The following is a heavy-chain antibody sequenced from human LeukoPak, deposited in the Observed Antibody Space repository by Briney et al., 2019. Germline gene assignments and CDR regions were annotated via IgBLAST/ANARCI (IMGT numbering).Heavy chain of an antibody. CDR3: ARVYYGAFFDS. D-gene: IGHD4/OR15-4a*01. J-gene: IGHJ4*02. V-gene: IGHV3-23*01. CDR2: INGSGTKT. CDR1: GFTFSNFA. Sequence: GGSLRLSCAASGFTFSNFAMSWVRQAPGKGPEWVSTINGSGTKTYYGDSVKGRFTISRDNSKNTLYLQMNRLRAEDTAVYYCARVYYGAFFDSWGQGTLVTVSS.